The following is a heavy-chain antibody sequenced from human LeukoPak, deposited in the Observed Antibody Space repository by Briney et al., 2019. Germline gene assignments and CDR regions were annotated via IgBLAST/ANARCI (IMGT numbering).Heavy chain of an antibody. CDR2: MNPNSGNT. CDR1: GYTFTSYD. CDR3: ARAPATYVDLDY. J-gene: IGHJ4*02. D-gene: IGHD5-12*01. V-gene: IGHV1-8*01. Sequence: ASVKASCKASGYTFTSYDINWVRQATGQGLEWMGWMNPNSGNTGYAQKFQGRVTMTRNTSISTAYMELSSLRSEDTAVYYCARAPATYVDLDYWGQGTLVTVSS.